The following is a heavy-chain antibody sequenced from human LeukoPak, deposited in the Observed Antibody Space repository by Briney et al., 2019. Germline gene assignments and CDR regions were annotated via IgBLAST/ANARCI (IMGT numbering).Heavy chain of an antibody. D-gene: IGHD3-22*01. Sequence: ASVKVSCKASGYTSTGYYMHWVRQAPGQGLEWMGWINPNSGGTNYAQKFQGRVTMTRDTSISTAYMELSRLRSDDTAVYYCARDKMGYYDGFDYWGQGTLVTVSS. CDR1: GYTSTGYY. V-gene: IGHV1-2*02. CDR3: ARDKMGYYDGFDY. J-gene: IGHJ4*02. CDR2: INPNSGGT.